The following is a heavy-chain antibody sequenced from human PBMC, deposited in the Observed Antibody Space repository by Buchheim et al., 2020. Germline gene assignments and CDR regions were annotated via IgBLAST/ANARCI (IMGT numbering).Heavy chain of an antibody. J-gene: IGHJ5*02. D-gene: IGHD2-21*01. CDR3: ARVFRDWNWFDP. V-gene: IGHV4-59*01. Sequence: QVQLQESGPGLVKPSETLSLTCTVSGGSISSYYWSWIRQPPGKGLEWIGYIYYSGSTNYSPSLKSRVTISVDTSKNQFSLKLSSVTAADTAVYYCARVFRDWNWFDPWGQGTL. CDR1: GGSISSYY. CDR2: IYYSGST.